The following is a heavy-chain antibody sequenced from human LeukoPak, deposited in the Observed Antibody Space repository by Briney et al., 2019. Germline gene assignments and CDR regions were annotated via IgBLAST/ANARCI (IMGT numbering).Heavy chain of an antibody. Sequence: ASVKVSCKASGYTFTGYFIHWVRQAPGQGLEWMGWINPNSGGTNYAQKFQGRVTMTRDTSISTAYMQLSRLGSDDAAVYYCARVTGRHFDWLPYFDYWGQGTLATVSS. J-gene: IGHJ4*02. CDR2: INPNSGGT. CDR1: GYTFTGYF. V-gene: IGHV1-2*02. D-gene: IGHD3-9*01. CDR3: ARVTGRHFDWLPYFDY.